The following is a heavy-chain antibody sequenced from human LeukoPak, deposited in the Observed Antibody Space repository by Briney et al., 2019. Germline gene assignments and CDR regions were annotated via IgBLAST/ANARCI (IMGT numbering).Heavy chain of an antibody. D-gene: IGHD2-2*01. J-gene: IGHJ6*02. CDR3: ARDCSSTSCPDPSYGMDV. CDR2: INHSGST. CDR1: GGSFSGYY. Sequence: SETLSLTCAVYGGSFSGYYWSWIRQPPGKGLEWIGEINHSGSTNYNPSLKSRITISVDTSKNQFSLKLSSVTAADTAVYYCARDCSSTSCPDPSYGMDVWGRGTTVTVSS. V-gene: IGHV4-34*01.